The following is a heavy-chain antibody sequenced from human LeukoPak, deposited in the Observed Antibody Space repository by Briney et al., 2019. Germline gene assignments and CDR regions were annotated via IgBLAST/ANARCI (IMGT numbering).Heavy chain of an antibody. J-gene: IGHJ4*02. Sequence: GGSLRLSCAASGFTFSSYGMHWVRQAPGKGLEWVALIWYDGSNKYYADSVKGRFTISRDNSKNTLYLQMNSLRAEDTAVYYCAREMGLNIVATFGYWGQGTLVTVFS. CDR1: GFTFSSYG. V-gene: IGHV3-33*01. CDR2: IWYDGSNK. D-gene: IGHD5-12*01. CDR3: AREMGLNIVATFGY.